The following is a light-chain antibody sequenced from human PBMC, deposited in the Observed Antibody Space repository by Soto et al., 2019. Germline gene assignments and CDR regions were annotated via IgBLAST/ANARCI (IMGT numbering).Light chain of an antibody. CDR2: GAS. CDR1: QSVNSRY. V-gene: IGKV3-15*01. CDR3: QQYNNWPRT. Sequence: EIVLTQSPGTLCLSPGERASLSCRASQSVNSRYFAWYQQKPGQAPRLLIYGASTRATGIPARFSGSGSGTEFTLTISSLQSEDFAVYYCQQYNNWPRTFGQGTKVEI. J-gene: IGKJ1*01.